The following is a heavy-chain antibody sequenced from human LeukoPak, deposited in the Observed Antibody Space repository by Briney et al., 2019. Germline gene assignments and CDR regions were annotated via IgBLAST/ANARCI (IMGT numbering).Heavy chain of an antibody. J-gene: IGHJ4*02. Sequence: SETLSLTCTVSGGSISSYYWSWIRQPPGKGLEWIGYIYYSGSTNYNPSLKSRVTISVDTSKNQFSLKLSSVTAADTAVYYCARDCSSTSCKYYFDYWGQGTLVTVSS. D-gene: IGHD2-2*01. CDR3: ARDCSSTSCKYYFDY. CDR1: GGSISSYY. V-gene: IGHV4-59*01. CDR2: IYYSGST.